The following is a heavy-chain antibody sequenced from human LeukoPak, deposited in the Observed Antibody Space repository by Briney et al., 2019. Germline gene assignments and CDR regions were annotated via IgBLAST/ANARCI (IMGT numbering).Heavy chain of an antibody. CDR2: ISSSSSTI. D-gene: IGHD5-18*01. V-gene: IGHV3-48*02. J-gene: IGHJ4*02. CDR1: GFTFSSYS. Sequence: GGSLRLSCAASGFTFSSYSMNWVRQAPGKGLEWVSYISSSSSTIYYADSVKGRFTISRDNAKNSLNLQMNSLRDEDTAVYYCARDQERYSYGHGFDYWGQGTLVTVSS. CDR3: ARDQERYSYGHGFDY.